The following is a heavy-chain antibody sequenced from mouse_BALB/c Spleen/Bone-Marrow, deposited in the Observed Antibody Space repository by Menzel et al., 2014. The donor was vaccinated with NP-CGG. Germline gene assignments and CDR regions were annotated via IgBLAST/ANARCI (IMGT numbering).Heavy chain of an antibody. CDR2: INPSSGYT. CDR3: AREGYGNYAY. J-gene: IGHJ3*01. V-gene: IGHV1-4*01. D-gene: IGHD2-10*02. Sequence: VKLQESGAELARPGASVKMSCKASGYTFTSYTMHWVKQRPGQGLEWIGYINPSSGYTNYNQKFKDKATLTADKSSSTAYMHLSSLTSEDSAVYYCAREGYGNYAYWGQGTLVTVSA. CDR1: GYTFTSYT.